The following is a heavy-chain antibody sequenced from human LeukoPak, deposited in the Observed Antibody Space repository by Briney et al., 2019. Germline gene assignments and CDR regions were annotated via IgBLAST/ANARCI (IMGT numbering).Heavy chain of an antibody. V-gene: IGHV1-69*05. CDR1: GGTFSSYA. CDR2: IIPIFGTA. Sequence: ASVKVSCKASGGTFSSYAISWVRQAPGQGLEWMGGIIPIFGTANYAQKFQGRVTITTDESTSTAYMELSSLRSEDTAVYYCARDMDTAMVTNYYYGMDVWGQGTTVTVSS. CDR3: ARDMDTAMVTNYYYGMDV. D-gene: IGHD5-18*01. J-gene: IGHJ6*02.